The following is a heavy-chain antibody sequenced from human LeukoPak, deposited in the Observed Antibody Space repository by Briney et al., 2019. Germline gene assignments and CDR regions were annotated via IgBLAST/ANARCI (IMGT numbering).Heavy chain of an antibody. CDR1: GFTFRSFA. J-gene: IGHJ6*03. V-gene: IGHV3-23*01. CDR2: MSGSIGKT. CDR3: AKYKGGLQHNYCMDV. Sequence: GGSLRLSCAASGFTFRSFAMSWVGQARGKGLEGVSGMSGSIGKTSYSHSVKGRFTISIDNSKNTLYLQMNSLRAEDTAVYYCAKYKGGLQHNYCMDVWGKGTTVAVSS. D-gene: IGHD5-24*01.